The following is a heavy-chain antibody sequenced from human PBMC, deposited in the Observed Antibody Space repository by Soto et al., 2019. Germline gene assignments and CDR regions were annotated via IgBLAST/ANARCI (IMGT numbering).Heavy chain of an antibody. V-gene: IGHV4-31*03. Sequence: QVQLQESGPGLVKPSQTLSLTCTVSGGSISSGGYYWSWIRQHPGKGLEWIGYIYYSGSTYYNPSLKSRVTISVDTSKNQFSLKLSSVTAADTAVYYCARSGTMVRGVLTSGPVDYWGQGTLVTVPS. CDR3: ARSGTMVRGVLTSGPVDY. CDR1: GGSISSGGYY. D-gene: IGHD3-10*01. J-gene: IGHJ4*02. CDR2: IYYSGST.